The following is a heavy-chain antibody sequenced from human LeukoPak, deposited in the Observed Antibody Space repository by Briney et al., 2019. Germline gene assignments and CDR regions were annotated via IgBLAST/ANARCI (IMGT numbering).Heavy chain of an antibody. CDR1: AFTFKNYA. CDR3: AKGDTAMVTFFDY. CDR2: MSYDGSNK. V-gene: IGHV3-30-3*01. Sequence: GRSLRLSCAASAASAFTFKNYAMHWVRQAPGKGLEWVAVMSYDGSNKYYADSVKGRFTISRDNSKNTLYLQMNSLRPEDTAVYYCAKGDTAMVTFFDYWGQGTLVTVSS. D-gene: IGHD5-18*01. J-gene: IGHJ4*02.